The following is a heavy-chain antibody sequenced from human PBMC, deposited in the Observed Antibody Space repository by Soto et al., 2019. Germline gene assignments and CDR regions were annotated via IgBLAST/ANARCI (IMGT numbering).Heavy chain of an antibody. J-gene: IGHJ6*02. CDR3: ARQQADYYGMDV. V-gene: IGHV1-2*04. Sequence: QVQLVQSGAEVKKPGASVKVSCKASGYSFTGYHLHWVRQAPGQGLEWMGRINPNSGGTTYAQKFQGWVIMTRDTSIRTAYMELSRLRSDDTAVYYCARQQADYYGMDVWGQGTTVTVSS. D-gene: IGHD6-13*01. CDR1: GYSFTGYH. CDR2: INPNSGGT.